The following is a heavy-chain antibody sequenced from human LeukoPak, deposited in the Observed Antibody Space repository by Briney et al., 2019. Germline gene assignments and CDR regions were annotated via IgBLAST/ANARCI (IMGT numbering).Heavy chain of an antibody. J-gene: IGHJ4*02. Sequence: ASVKVSCKASGYTFTSYYMHWVRQAPGQGLEWVGIIIPSGGSTNYAQKFQGRVTMTRDMSTSTVYMELSSLRSEDTAVYYCASGLIAAAGNSDYWGQGTLVTVSS. CDR2: IIPSGGST. V-gene: IGHV1-46*01. CDR1: GYTFTSYY. CDR3: ASGLIAAAGNSDY. D-gene: IGHD6-13*01.